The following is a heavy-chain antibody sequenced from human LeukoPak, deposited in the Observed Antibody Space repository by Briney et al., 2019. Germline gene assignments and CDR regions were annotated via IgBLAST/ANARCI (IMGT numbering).Heavy chain of an antibody. CDR2: ISSTSTYI. CDR3: ARDPPSRGTRYFDY. J-gene: IGHJ4*02. D-gene: IGHD3-16*01. Sequence: GGSLRLSCAASGFTFSGYSMNWVRQAPGRGLEWVSSISSTSTYIDYADSVKGRFAISRDNAKNSLFLQMDSLRAEDTAVYYCARDPPSRGTRYFDYWGQGTLVTVSS. CDR1: GFTFSGYS. V-gene: IGHV3-21*01.